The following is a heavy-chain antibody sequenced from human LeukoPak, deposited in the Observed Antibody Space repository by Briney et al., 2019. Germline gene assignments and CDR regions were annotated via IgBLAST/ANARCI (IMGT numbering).Heavy chain of an antibody. V-gene: IGHV4-59*08. Sequence: LETLSLTCTVSGGSISSYYWSWMRQSPGKGLEWIGYIYYSGSTNYNPSLKSRVTISLDTSKNQFSLQLSSVTAADTAVYYCASTDWNYARWGQGILVTVSS. CDR1: GGSISSYY. CDR3: ASTDWNYAR. J-gene: IGHJ4*02. D-gene: IGHD1-7*01. CDR2: IYYSGST.